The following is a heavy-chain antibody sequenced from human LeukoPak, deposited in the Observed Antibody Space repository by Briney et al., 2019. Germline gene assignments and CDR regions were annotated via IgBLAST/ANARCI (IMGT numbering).Heavy chain of an antibody. CDR3: AKVYPLGFHFDY. J-gene: IGHJ4*02. CDR1: GFTFSSYG. V-gene: IGHV3-30*02. Sequence: GGSLRLSCAASGFTFSSYGMHWVRQAPGKGLEWVAFIRYDGSNKYYADTVKGRFTISRDNSKNTLYLQMNSLRAEDTAVYYCAKVYPLGFHFDYWGQGTLVTVSS. CDR2: IRYDGSNK. D-gene: IGHD7-27*01.